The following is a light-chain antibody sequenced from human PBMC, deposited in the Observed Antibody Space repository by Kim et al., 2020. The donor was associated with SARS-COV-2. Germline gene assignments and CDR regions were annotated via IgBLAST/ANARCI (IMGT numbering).Light chain of an antibody. V-gene: IGKV1-33*01. J-gene: IGKJ2*01. CDR2: DAS. CDR1: QDISNY. Sequence: SASVGDRVTITCQASQDISNYLTWYQQKPGKAPKLLIYDASNLQSGVPSRFSGSGSGTYFTFTISSLQPEDIATYYCQQYNNHPYTFGQGTKLEI. CDR3: QQYNNHPYT.